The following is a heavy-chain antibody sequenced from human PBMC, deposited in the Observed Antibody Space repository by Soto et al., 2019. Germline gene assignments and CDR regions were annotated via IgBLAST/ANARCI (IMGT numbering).Heavy chain of an antibody. V-gene: IGHV3-23*01. Sequence: EVQLLESGGVLVQPGGSLRLSCAASGFTFSSYAMSWVRQAPGKGLEWVSGPSGSGGTTSYADSVKGRLTISRDNTKNTLYLQMNSLIAEVTAVDYCAKDLVAGGAISGYFDYWGQGSLVAVSA. CDR2: PSGSGGTT. J-gene: IGHJ4*02. D-gene: IGHD6-13*01. CDR3: AKDLVAGGAISGYFDY. CDR1: GFTFSSYA.